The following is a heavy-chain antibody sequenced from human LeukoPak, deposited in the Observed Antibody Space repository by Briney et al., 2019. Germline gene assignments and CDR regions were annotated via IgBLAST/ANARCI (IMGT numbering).Heavy chain of an antibody. V-gene: IGHV1-18*01. J-gene: IGHJ6*04. CDR1: GYTFTNYG. CDR2: ISAYNGHA. Sequence: GASVKVSCKASGYTFTNYGISWVRQAPGQGLEWMGWISAYNGHAKYAQNLQGRVTMTTDTSTSTAYMELRSLRSDDTAVYYCAGLVAGKMDVWGKGTTVTVSS. CDR3: AGLVAGKMDV. D-gene: IGHD6-19*01.